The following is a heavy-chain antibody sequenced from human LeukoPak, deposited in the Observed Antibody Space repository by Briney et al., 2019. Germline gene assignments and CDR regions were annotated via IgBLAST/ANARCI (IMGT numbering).Heavy chain of an antibody. CDR3: AKDSTSGSYPADFDY. CDR2: ISWNSNSI. CDR1: GFTFNYYA. J-gene: IGHJ4*02. Sequence: PGGSLRLSCAASGFTFNYYAMHWVRQTPGKGLEWVSGISWNSNSIGYADSVKGRFTISRDNAKNSLYLQMSSLRADDTALYYCAKDSTSGSYPADFDYWGQGTLVTVSS. D-gene: IGHD1-26*01. V-gene: IGHV3-9*01.